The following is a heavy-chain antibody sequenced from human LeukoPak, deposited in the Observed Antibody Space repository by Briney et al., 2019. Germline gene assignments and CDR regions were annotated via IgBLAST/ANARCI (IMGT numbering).Heavy chain of an antibody. D-gene: IGHD3-22*01. CDR2: IIPIFGTA. CDR3: ARNPDYYDSNYFDY. J-gene: IGHJ4*02. V-gene: IGHV1-69*01. Sequence: GASVKVCCKASGGTFSSYAISWVRQAPGQGLEWMGGIIPIFGTANYAQKFQGRVTITADESTSTAYMELSSLRSEDTAVYYCARNPDYYDSNYFDYWGQGTLVTVSS. CDR1: GGTFSSYA.